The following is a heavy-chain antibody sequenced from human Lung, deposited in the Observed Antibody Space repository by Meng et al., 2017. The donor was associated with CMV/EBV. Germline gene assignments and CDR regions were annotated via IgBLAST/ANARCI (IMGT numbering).Heavy chain of an antibody. D-gene: IGHD3-3*01. CDR2: ISPYDGDT. CDR3: ARGFTIFGVVIIIHVDS. CDR1: GYSFTDYG. J-gene: IGHJ4*02. Sequence: ASVKVSXKASGYSFTDYGISWVRQAPGQGLEWVGWISPYDGDTNYARKLQGRVTMTTDTSTTTAYMELRSLRSDDTAVYYCARGFTIFGVVIIIHVDSWGQGTLVTVSS. V-gene: IGHV1-18*01.